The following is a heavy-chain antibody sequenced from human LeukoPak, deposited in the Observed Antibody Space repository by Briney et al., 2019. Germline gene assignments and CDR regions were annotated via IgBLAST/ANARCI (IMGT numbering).Heavy chain of an antibody. CDR3: ARDGSGYSYGYDY. Sequence: SETLSLTCTVSGYSISSGYYWGWIRQPPGKGLEWIGSIYHSGSTYYNPSLKSRVTISVDTSKNQFSLKLSSVTAADTAVYYCARDGSGYSYGYDYWGQGTLVTVSS. V-gene: IGHV4-38-2*02. D-gene: IGHD5-18*01. CDR1: GYSISSGYY. CDR2: IYHSGST. J-gene: IGHJ4*02.